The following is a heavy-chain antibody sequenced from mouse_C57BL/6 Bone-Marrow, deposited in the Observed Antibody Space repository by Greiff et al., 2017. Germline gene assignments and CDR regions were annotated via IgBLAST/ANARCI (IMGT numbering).Heavy chain of an antibody. CDR3: ANLPRAMDY. J-gene: IGHJ4*01. D-gene: IGHD2-1*01. CDR1: GYTFTSYG. V-gene: IGHV1-81*01. CDR2: IYPRSGNT. Sequence: QVQLKESGAELARPGASVKLSCKASGYTFTSYGISWVKQSTGQGLEWIGEIYPRSGNTYYNEKFKGKATLTVDQSSSTAYMELRSLPSEDSAVYFCANLPRAMDYWGQGTSVTVSS.